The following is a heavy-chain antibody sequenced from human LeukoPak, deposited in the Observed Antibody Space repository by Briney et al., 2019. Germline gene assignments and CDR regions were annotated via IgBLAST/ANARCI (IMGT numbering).Heavy chain of an antibody. J-gene: IGHJ4*02. Sequence: ASVKVSCKASGYTFTGYYMHWVRQAPGQGLEWMGWINPNSGGTNYAQKFQGRVTMTRDTSISTAYMELSRLRSDDTAVYYCARESVKYHYDSSGKDYWGQGTLVTVSS. D-gene: IGHD3-22*01. CDR3: ARESVKYHYDSSGKDY. V-gene: IGHV1-2*02. CDR1: GYTFTGYY. CDR2: INPNSGGT.